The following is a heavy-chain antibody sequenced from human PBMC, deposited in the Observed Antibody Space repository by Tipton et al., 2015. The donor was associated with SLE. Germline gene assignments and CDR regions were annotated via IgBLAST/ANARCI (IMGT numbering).Heavy chain of an antibody. Sequence: SLRLSCAASGFTFSSYAMSWVRQDPGKGLEWVSAISGSGGSIYFPDSVKGRFTISRDNSKNTLYLQMNSLRAEDTAVYYCVGELLNYDCMDVWGQGTTVTVSS. CDR1: GFTFSSYA. CDR3: VGELLNYDCMDV. J-gene: IGHJ6*02. V-gene: IGHV3-23*01. CDR2: ISGSGGSI. D-gene: IGHD1-26*01.